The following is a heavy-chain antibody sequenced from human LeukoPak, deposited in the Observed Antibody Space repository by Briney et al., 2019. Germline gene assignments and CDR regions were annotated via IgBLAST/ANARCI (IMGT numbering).Heavy chain of an antibody. CDR2: ISWNSGSI. D-gene: IGHD1-26*01. J-gene: IGHJ4*02. CDR3: AKAPRVGAPFDY. Sequence: GGSLRFSCAASGFTFDDYAMHWVRQAPGKGLEWVSGISWNSGSIGYADSVEGRFTISRDNAKNSLYLQMNSLRAEDTALYYCAKAPRVGAPFDYWGQGTLVTVSS. V-gene: IGHV3-9*01. CDR1: GFTFDDYA.